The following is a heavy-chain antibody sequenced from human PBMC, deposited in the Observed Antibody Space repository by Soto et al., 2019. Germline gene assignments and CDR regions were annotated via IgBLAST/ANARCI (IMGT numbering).Heavy chain of an antibody. Sequence: GGSLRLSCAASGFTFSSYAMRWVRQAPGKGLEWVSAISGSGGSTYYADSVKGRFTTSRDNSTNTLYLQMNSLRAEDTAVYYCAKVVVVINYFDYWGQGTLVTVSS. J-gene: IGHJ4*02. CDR3: AKVVVVINYFDY. CDR1: GFTFSSYA. CDR2: ISGSGGST. V-gene: IGHV3-23*01. D-gene: IGHD3-22*01.